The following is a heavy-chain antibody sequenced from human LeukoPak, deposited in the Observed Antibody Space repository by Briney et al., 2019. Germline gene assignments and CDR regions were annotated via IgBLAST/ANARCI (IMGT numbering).Heavy chain of an antibody. D-gene: IGHD5-24*01. CDR3: ARASRDGYNQNFDH. V-gene: IGHV5-51*01. J-gene: IGHJ4*02. Sequence: GESLKISCKGSGYSFTSYWIGWVRQIPGKGLERMGIIYPGDSHTRYSPSFQGQVTFSVDKSFSTAYLQWSSLRASDTAMYYCARASRDGYNQNFDHWGQGTLVTVSS. CDR1: GYSFTSYW. CDR2: IYPGDSHT.